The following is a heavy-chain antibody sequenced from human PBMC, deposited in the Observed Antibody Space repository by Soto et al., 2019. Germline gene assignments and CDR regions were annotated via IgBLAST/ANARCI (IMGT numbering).Heavy chain of an antibody. D-gene: IGHD4-4*01. CDR2: IYWDDDK. J-gene: IGHJ6*02. V-gene: IGHV2-5*02. CDR1: GFSLNTSGVG. Sequence: QITLKESGPTLVKPTQTLTLTCTFSGFSLNTSGVGVGWIRQPPGKALECLALIYWDDDKRYSPSLKTRRTNTEDTSTSRVVLTMPNMAPVDTPTSYSAPDSGNPPHNHFVFDVWGQGTPVTVS. CDR3: APDSGNPPHNHFVFDV.